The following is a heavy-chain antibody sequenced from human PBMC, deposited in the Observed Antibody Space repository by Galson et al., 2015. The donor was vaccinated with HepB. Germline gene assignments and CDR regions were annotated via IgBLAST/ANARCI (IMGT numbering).Heavy chain of an antibody. CDR1: GFTFSSYS. D-gene: IGHD3-3*01. CDR2: ISSSSSTI. J-gene: IGHJ6*02. CDR3: ARVVSPYDFWSGYPMDV. Sequence: SLRLSCAASGFTFSSYSMNWVRQAPGKGLEWVSYISSSSSTIYYADSVKGRFTISRDNAKNSLYLQMNSLRDEDTAVYYCARVVSPYDFWSGYPMDVWGQGTTVTVSS. V-gene: IGHV3-48*02.